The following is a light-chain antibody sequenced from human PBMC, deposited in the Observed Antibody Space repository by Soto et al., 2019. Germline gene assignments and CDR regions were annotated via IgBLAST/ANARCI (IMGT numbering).Light chain of an antibody. V-gene: IGKV3-15*01. CDR2: GAS. CDR3: QQYASSPT. J-gene: IGKJ1*01. Sequence: KGVKISLATLSVSTGERATLSCRASHSFSSNLAWYQQKPGQAPRLLIYGASTRATGIPDRFSGSGSGTDFTLTISRLEPEDFAVYYCQQYASSPTFGQRTNVDI. CDR1: HSFSSN.